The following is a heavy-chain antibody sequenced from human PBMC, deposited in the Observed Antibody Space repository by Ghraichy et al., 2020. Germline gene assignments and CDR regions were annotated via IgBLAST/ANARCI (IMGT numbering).Heavy chain of an antibody. J-gene: IGHJ5*02. CDR3: ATVCPRGWFDP. D-gene: IGHD3-16*01. Sequence: SETLSLTCAVYGGSFSGYYWSWIRQPPGKGLEWIGEINHSGSTNYNPSLKSRVTISVDTSKNQFSLKLSSVTAADTAVYYCATVCPRGWFDPWGQGTLVTVSS. CDR2: INHSGST. V-gene: IGHV4-34*01. CDR1: GGSFSGYY.